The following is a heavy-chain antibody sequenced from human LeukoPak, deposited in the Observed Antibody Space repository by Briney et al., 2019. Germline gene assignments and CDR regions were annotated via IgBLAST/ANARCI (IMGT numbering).Heavy chain of an antibody. CDR2: IIPIFGTA. CDR3: AGGGYGSGSYFDYYYGMDV. CDR1: RGTFSSYA. J-gene: IGHJ6*04. Sequence: SVKGSCKASRGTFSSYAISWVRQAPGQGLDWMGGIIPIFGTANYAQKFQGRVTITADESTSTAYMELSSLRSEDTAVYYCAGGGYGSGSYFDYYYGMDVWGKGTTVTVSS. V-gene: IGHV1-69*13. D-gene: IGHD3-10*01.